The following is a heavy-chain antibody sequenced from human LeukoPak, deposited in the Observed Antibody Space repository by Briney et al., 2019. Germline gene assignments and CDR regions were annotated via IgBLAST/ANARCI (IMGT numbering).Heavy chain of an antibody. CDR3: ARDTDYYGSGTLGYLDY. D-gene: IGHD3-10*01. CDR1: GFTFSSYE. V-gene: IGHV3-48*03. CDR2: ISSSGSTI. J-gene: IGHJ4*02. Sequence: PGGSLRLSCAASGFTFSSYEMNWVRQAPGKGLEWVSYISSSGSTIYYADSVKGRFTISRDNAKNSLYLQMKSLRAEDTAVYYCARDTDYYGSGTLGYLDYWGQGTLVTVSS.